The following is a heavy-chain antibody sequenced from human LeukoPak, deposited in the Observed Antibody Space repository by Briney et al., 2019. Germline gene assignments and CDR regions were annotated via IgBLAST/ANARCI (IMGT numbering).Heavy chain of an antibody. V-gene: IGHV3-23*01. J-gene: IGHJ4*02. CDR1: GFTFSSCA. Sequence: GGSLRLSCAASGFTFSSCAMSWVRQAPGKGLEWISAISGSGGSTYYADPVKGRFTISRDNSKNTLYLQMNSLRAEDTAVYYCAKESVADPLFDYWGQGTLVTVSS. CDR3: AKESVADPLFDY. D-gene: IGHD6-19*01. CDR2: ISGSGGST.